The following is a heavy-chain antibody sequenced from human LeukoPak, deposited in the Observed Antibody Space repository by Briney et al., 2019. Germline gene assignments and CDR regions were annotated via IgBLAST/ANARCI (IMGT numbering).Heavy chain of an antibody. CDR2: IYYSGST. CDR1: GGSISSSSYY. CDR3: ARRRLGSCYFRDY. D-gene: IGHD2-15*01. Sequence: SETPSLTCTVSGGSISSSSYYWGRIRQPPGQGLEWIGSIYYSGSTYHNPSLKSRVTISVDTSKNQFSLKLSSVTAADTAVYYCARRRLGSCYFRDYWGQGTLVTVSS. J-gene: IGHJ4*02. V-gene: IGHV4-39*07.